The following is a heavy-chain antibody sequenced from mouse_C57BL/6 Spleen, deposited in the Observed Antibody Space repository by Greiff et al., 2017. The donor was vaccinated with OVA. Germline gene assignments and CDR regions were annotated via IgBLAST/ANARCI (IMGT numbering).Heavy chain of an antibody. CDR3: ARRDYYGSSSYYFDD. D-gene: IGHD1-1*01. J-gene: IGHJ2*01. CDR2: IYPGDGDT. CDR1: GYAFSSYW. Sequence: VQLQQSGAELVKPGASVKISCKASGYAFSSYWMNWVKQRPGKGLEWIGQIYPGDGDTNYNGKFKGKATLTADKSSSTAYMQLSSLTSEDSAVYFCARRDYYGSSSYYFDDWGQGTTLTVSS. V-gene: IGHV1-80*01.